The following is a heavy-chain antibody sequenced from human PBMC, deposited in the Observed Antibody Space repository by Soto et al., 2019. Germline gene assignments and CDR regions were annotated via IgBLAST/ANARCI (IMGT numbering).Heavy chain of an antibody. J-gene: IGHJ5*02. Sequence: SETLSLTCTVSGGSISSSSYYWGWIRQPPGKGLEWIGSIYYSGSTYYNPSLKSRVTISVDTSKNQFSLKLSSVTAADTAVYYCARHTREYKRGSGSRPNWFDPWGQGTLVTVPS. CDR3: ARHTREYKRGSGSRPNWFDP. CDR2: IYYSGST. CDR1: GGSISSSSYY. D-gene: IGHD3-10*01. V-gene: IGHV4-39*01.